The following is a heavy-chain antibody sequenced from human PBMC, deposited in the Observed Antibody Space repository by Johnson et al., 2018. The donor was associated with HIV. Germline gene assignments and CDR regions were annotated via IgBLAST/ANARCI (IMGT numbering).Heavy chain of an antibody. CDR3: ARGAPWSGSDAFDI. D-gene: IGHD3-3*01. Sequence: RQAPGKGLEWFSYYADSVKGRFTISRDNSKNTLYLQMNSLRAEDTALYYCARGAPWSGSDAFDIWGQGTMVTVSS. J-gene: IGHJ3*02. V-gene: IGHV3-53*01.